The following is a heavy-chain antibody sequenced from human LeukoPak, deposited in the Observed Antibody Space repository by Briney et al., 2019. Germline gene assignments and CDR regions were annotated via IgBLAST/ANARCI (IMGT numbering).Heavy chain of an antibody. CDR3: ARVSGPGMNEYYHL. J-gene: IGHJ1*01. D-gene: IGHD3-10*01. V-gene: IGHV3-74*01. Sequence: GGSLRLSCAASGFTFSGAWMHWVRQAPGKGLVWVSRINNDGSTTRRADSVKGRFTISRDNARNTLYLQMNSLRVEDTAVYYCARVSGPGMNEYYHLWGQGTLVTVSS. CDR1: GFTFSGAW. CDR2: INNDGSTT.